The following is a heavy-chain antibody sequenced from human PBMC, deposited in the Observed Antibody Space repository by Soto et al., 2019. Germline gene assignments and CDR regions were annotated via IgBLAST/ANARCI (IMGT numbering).Heavy chain of an antibody. CDR3: TRANWDSEY. CDR2: VYYNGIT. V-gene: IGHV4-59*11. CDR1: GGSIHNHY. Sequence: QVQLQESGPGLVKPSETLSLTCTVSGGSIHNHYWSWIRQPPGKGLEWLGYVYYNGITNYNPSLKSRVTMSADTSKNQWSLNLTSLTAADTAIYYCTRANWDSEYWGQGTLVTVSS. J-gene: IGHJ4*02. D-gene: IGHD7-27*01.